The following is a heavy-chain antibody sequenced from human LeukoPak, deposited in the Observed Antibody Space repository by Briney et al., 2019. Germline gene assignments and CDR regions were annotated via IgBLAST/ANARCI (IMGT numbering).Heavy chain of an antibody. CDR3: ARDLDFYATDY. Sequence: GGSLRLSCAASGFSLSRYWMSWVRQAPGKGLEWVANIGKDGNGNHYVDSVKGRFTISRDNAKNSLYLQMKSMRANDTAVYYCARDLDFYATDYWGQGTLVTVSS. J-gene: IGHJ4*02. V-gene: IGHV3-7*01. D-gene: IGHD2/OR15-2a*01. CDR2: IGKDGNGN. CDR1: GFSLSRYW.